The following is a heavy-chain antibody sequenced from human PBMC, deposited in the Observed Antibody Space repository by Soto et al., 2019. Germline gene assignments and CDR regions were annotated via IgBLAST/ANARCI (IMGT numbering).Heavy chain of an antibody. V-gene: IGHV3-30-3*01. CDR1: GFTFSSYA. J-gene: IGHJ6*02. CDR3: ARDLGMGYGDFRADYGMDV. CDR2: ISYNGSNK. D-gene: IGHD4-17*01. Sequence: QVQLVESGGGEVQPGRSLRLSCAASGFTFSSYAMHWVRQAPGKGLEWAAVISYNGSNKYYADSVKGRFTISRDNSKNTLYLQMNSLRAEDTAVYYCARDLGMGYGDFRADYGMDVWGQGTTVTVSS.